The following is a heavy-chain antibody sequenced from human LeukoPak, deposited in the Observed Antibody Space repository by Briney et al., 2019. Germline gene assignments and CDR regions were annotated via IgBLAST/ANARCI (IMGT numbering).Heavy chain of an antibody. Sequence: PGGSLRLSCAASGFTFSSYAMSWVRQAPGKGLEWVSVISASGGSTYYADSVKGRFTISRDNSKNTLYLQMNSLRAEDTAVYYCAKDLYYYGSGSYYWGQGTLVTVSS. J-gene: IGHJ4*02. CDR1: GFTFSSYA. CDR3: AKDLYYYGSGSYY. V-gene: IGHV3-23*01. D-gene: IGHD3-10*01. CDR2: ISASGGST.